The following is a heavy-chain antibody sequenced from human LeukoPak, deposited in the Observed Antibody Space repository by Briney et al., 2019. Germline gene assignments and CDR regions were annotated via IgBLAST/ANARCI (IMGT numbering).Heavy chain of an antibody. CDR3: ARDPTEDFWSGFYSYFDF. V-gene: IGHV1-18*01. Sequence: ASVKVSCKASGYTFTTYGISWVRQAPGQGLEWMGWISTYNGNTHYAQKFQGRVTMTTVTSTSTAYKELRSLRSDDTAVYYCARDPTEDFWSGFYSYFDFWGQGTLVTVSS. D-gene: IGHD3-3*01. CDR1: GYTFTTYG. CDR2: ISTYNGNT. J-gene: IGHJ4*02.